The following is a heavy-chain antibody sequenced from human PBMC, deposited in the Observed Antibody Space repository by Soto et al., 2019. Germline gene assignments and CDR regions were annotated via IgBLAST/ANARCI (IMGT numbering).Heavy chain of an antibody. D-gene: IGHD1-26*01. CDR1: GFTFSSYS. CDR2: ISSSSSYI. CDR3: AKNQGVELVPLATVDWFDP. V-gene: IGHV3-21*04. J-gene: IGHJ5*02. Sequence: GGSLRLSCAASGFTFSSYSMNWVRQAPGKGLEWVSSISSSSSYIYYADSVKGRFTISRDNSKSTVYLELNNLSAEDTAVYHCAKNQGVELVPLATVDWFDPWGQGSEVTVSS.